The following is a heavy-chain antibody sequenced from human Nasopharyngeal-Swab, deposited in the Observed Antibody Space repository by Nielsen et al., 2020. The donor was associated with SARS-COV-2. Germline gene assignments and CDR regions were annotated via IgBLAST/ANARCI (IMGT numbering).Heavy chain of an antibody. CDR1: GGSISSSSYY. Sequence: SETLSLTCTVSGGSISSSSYYWSWIRQSPGKGLEWIGEINHTGSTNYNPSLKSRVTISVDTSKNQFSLKLSSVTAADTAVYYCARGPDIGDYISSWYGRRYYYYGMDVWGQGTTVTVSS. J-gene: IGHJ6*02. CDR2: INHTGST. D-gene: IGHD6-13*01. CDR3: ARGPDIGDYISSWYGRRYYYYGMDV. V-gene: IGHV4-39*07.